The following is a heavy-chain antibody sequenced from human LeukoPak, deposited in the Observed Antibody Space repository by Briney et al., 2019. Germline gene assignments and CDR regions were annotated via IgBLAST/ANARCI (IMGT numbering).Heavy chain of an antibody. CDR2: ISSSSSYI. D-gene: IGHD6-13*01. J-gene: IGHJ4*02. CDR3: AFPGIAAAGRFDY. V-gene: IGHV3-21*01. Sequence: GGSLRLSCAASGFTFSSYSMNWVRQAPGKGLEWVSSISSSSSYIYYADSVKGRFTISRDNAKNSLYLQMNSLRAEDTAVHYCAFPGIAAAGRFDYWGQGTLVTVSS. CDR1: GFTFSSYS.